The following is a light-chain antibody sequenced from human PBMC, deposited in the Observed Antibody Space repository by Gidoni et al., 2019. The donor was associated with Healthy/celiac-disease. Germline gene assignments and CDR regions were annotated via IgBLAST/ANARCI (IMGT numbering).Light chain of an antibody. J-gene: IGKJ1*01. CDR1: QGISSY. Sequence: AIRMTQSPSSFSASTGDRVTITCRASQGISSYLAWYQQKPGKAPKLLIYAASTLQSGVPSRFSGSGSGTDFTLTISCLQSEDFATYYCQQYYSYPGLTFGQGTKVEIK. V-gene: IGKV1-8*01. CDR2: AAS. CDR3: QQYYSYPGLT.